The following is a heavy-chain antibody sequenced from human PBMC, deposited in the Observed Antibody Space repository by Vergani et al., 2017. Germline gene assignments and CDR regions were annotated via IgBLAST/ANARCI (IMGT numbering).Heavy chain of an antibody. D-gene: IGHD6-13*01. J-gene: IGHJ6*01. V-gene: IGHV3-11*04. CDR2: ISPGASTV. Sequence: VQLVESGGGLVKPGGSLRLSCAASGFKFSDHYMSWIRQAPGKGLEWVSHISPGASTVSYTDSVTGRFTVSRDNDNNSLTLDMTTLRFEDTAVYYCAKNPGMTKTRHYYANVDWGEGTTVTVVS. CDR3: AKNPGMTKTRHYYANVD. CDR1: GFKFSDHY.